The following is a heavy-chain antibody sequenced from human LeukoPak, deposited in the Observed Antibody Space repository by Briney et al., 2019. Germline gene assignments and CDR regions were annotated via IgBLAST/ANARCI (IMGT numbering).Heavy chain of an antibody. CDR2: ISSSSTTI. V-gene: IGHV3-48*02. CDR3: AKDSIAAPGPYYFEY. Sequence: PGGSLRLSCAASGFTFSHMNWVRQAPGKGLEWVSYISSSSTTIYYADSVKGRFTISRDNAKNSLYLQMNSLRDEDTAVYYCAKDSIAAPGPYYFEYWGQGILVTVSS. J-gene: IGHJ4*02. CDR1: GFTFSH. D-gene: IGHD6-13*01.